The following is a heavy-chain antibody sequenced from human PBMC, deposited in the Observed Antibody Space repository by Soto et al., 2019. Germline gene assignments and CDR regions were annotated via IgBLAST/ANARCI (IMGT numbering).Heavy chain of an antibody. D-gene: IGHD3-22*01. V-gene: IGHV3-33*01. Sequence: GGSLRLSCAASGFTFSRYGMHWVRQAPGKGLDWVAIIWFDGSNEYYADSVKGRFTISRDNSKNTLFLEMNSLRAEDTAVYYCAAGGYYSGYYYYMDVWGKGTTVTVSS. CDR2: IWFDGSNE. CDR1: GFTFSRYG. CDR3: AAGGYYSGYYYYMDV. J-gene: IGHJ6*03.